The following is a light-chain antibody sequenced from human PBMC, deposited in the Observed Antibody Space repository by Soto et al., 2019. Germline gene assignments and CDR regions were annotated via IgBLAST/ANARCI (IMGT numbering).Light chain of an antibody. CDR1: SSDVGGYKY. CDR2: EVN. J-gene: IGLJ2*01. CDR3: SSYAGSNNLV. Sequence: QSALTQPPSASGSPGQSVTISCTGTSSDVGGYKYVSWYQQYPGKAPKVMIYEVNKRPSGVPDRFSGSKSGNTASLTVSGLQAEDEADYYCSSYAGSNNLVFGGGTKLTVL. V-gene: IGLV2-8*01.